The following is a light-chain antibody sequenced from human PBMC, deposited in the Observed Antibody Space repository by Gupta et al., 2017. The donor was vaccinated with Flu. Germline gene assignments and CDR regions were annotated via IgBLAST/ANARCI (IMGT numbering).Light chain of an antibody. CDR1: QSVSSSY. J-gene: IGKJ2*03. Sequence: EIVLTQSPGTLSLSPGERATLSCRASQSVSSSYLAWYQQKPGQAPRLLIYGASSRATGIPDRFSGSGSGTDFTLTISRLETEDFAVYYCQQYGSSPDRDSFGRGTKLEIK. CDR2: GAS. CDR3: QQYGSSPDRDS. V-gene: IGKV3-20*01.